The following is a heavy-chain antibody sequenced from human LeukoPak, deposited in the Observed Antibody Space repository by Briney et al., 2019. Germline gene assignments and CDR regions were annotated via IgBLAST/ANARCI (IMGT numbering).Heavy chain of an antibody. CDR3: ARGSIAAAGGS. V-gene: IGHV3-21*01. D-gene: IGHD6-13*01. CDR2: ISSSSSYI. CDR1: GFTFSSYS. Sequence: SGGSLRLSCAASGFTFSSYSMNWVRQAPGKGLEWVSSISSSSSYIYYAYSVKGRFTIYRDNAKTSLYLQMNSLRAEDTAVYYCARGSIAAAGGSWGQGTLVTVSS. J-gene: IGHJ4*02.